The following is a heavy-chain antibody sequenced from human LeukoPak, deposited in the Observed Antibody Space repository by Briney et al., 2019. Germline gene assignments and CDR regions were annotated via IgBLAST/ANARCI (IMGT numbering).Heavy chain of an antibody. D-gene: IGHD3-10*01. Sequence: SETLSLTCAVYGGSFSGYYWSWIRQPPGKGLEWIGEINHSGSTNYNPSLKSRVTISVDTSKNQFSLKLSSVTAADTAVYYCARASGGSGSYYFLYRGDGMDVWGQGTTVTVSS. CDR2: INHSGST. V-gene: IGHV4-34*01. J-gene: IGHJ6*02. CDR3: ARASGGSGSYYFLYRGDGMDV. CDR1: GGSFSGYY.